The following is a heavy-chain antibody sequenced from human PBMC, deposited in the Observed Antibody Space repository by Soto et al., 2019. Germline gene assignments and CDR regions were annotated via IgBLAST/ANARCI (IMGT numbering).Heavy chain of an antibody. J-gene: IGHJ4*02. D-gene: IGHD6-13*01. CDR2: ISESGGST. V-gene: IGHV3-23*01. CDR1: GFSFSDYA. Sequence: RGSMRLSCAASGFSFSDYAMSWVRQAPGKGLEWVSVISESGGSTHYADSVRGRFTVSRDNSKNSLSLRMNSLRDEDTAVYFCAKRSPYSSGWYSPIFDYWGQGALVTVSS. CDR3: AKRSPYSSGWYSPIFDY.